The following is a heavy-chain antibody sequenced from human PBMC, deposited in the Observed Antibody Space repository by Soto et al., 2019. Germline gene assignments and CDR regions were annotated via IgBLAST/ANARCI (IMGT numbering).Heavy chain of an antibody. CDR3: AKSPGRDGYNHFED. D-gene: IGHD5-12*01. V-gene: IGHV3-21*01. J-gene: IGHJ4*02. Sequence: GGSLRLSCAASGFTFSIYSVAWVRQAPGKGLDWVSSISSTSDYIYYADSVKGRFTISRDNARDSLYLQMNSLRADDTAVYYCAKSPGRDGYNHFEDWGQGTLVTVSS. CDR1: GFTFSIYS. CDR2: ISSTSDYI.